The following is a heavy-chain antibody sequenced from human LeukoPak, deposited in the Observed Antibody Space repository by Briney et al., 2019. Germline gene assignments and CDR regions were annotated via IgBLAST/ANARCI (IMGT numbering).Heavy chain of an antibody. D-gene: IGHD5-12*01. CDR3: ARSKRGYSGYDFDY. CDR2: IWYDGSNK. Sequence: PGRSLRLSCAASGFTFSSYGMHWVRQAPGEGLEWVAVIWYDGSNKYYADSVKGRFTISRDNSKNTLYLQMNSLRAEDTAVYYCARSKRGYSGYDFDYWGQGTLVTVSS. CDR1: GFTFSSYG. J-gene: IGHJ4*02. V-gene: IGHV3-33*01.